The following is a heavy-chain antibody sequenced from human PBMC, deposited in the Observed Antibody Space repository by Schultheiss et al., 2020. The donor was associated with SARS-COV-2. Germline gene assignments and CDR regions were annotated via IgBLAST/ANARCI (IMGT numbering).Heavy chain of an antibody. CDR2: ISPSGST. V-gene: IGHV4-4*08. Sequence: GSLRLSCTVSGGSISGFYWTWIRQPPGKGLLWIGYISPSGSTNYNPSLKSRLTISVDTSKNQFSLKLTSVTAADTAVYYCARGGRRFDPWGQGTLVTVSS. CDR3: ARGGRRFDP. J-gene: IGHJ5*02. CDR1: GGSISGFY.